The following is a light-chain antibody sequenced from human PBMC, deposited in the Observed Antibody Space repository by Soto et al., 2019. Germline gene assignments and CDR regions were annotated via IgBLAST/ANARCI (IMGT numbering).Light chain of an antibody. CDR3: CSYAGSSTFDVV. CDR2: EGS. CDR1: SSDVGSYNL. J-gene: IGLJ2*01. V-gene: IGLV2-23*03. Sequence: QSALTQPASVPGSPGQSIPISCTGTSSDVGSYNLVSWYQQHPGKAPKLMIYEGSKRPSGVSNLFSGSKSGNTASLTISGLQAEDEADYYCCSYAGSSTFDVVFGGGTKVTVL.